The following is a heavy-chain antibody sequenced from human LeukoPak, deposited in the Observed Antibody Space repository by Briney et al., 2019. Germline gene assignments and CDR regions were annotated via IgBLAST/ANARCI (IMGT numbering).Heavy chain of an antibody. V-gene: IGHV1-69*13. CDR3: ASPYGRWTPPSGLGMV. J-gene: IGHJ4*02. Sequence: GASVKVSCKASGGTFSRYTLSWVRQAPGQGLEWMGGIIPIFGTANYAQKFQGRVTITADESTSIAYMELSSLRSEDTAVYYCASPYGRWTPPSGLGMVWGQGTLVTVSS. CDR1: GGTFSRYT. D-gene: IGHD4-17*01. CDR2: IIPIFGTA.